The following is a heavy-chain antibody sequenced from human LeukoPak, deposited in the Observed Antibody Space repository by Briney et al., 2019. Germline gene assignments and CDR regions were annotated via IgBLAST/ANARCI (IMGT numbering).Heavy chain of an antibody. CDR2: INHSGST. CDR3: ARSAIVATIRYWFDP. CDR1: GGSISSYY. Sequence: TSETLSLTCTVSGGSISSYYWSWIRQPPGKGLEWIGEINHSGSTNYNPSLKSRVTISVDTSKNQFSLKLSSVTAADTAVYYCARSAIVATIRYWFDPWGQGTLVTVSS. J-gene: IGHJ5*02. D-gene: IGHD5-12*01. V-gene: IGHV4-34*01.